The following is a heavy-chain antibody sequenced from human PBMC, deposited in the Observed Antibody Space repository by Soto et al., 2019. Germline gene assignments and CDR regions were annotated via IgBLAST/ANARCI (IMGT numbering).Heavy chain of an antibody. D-gene: IGHD3-16*02. CDR3: ARCGITFGGVIVNYYYYYGMDV. CDR2: INHSGST. CDR1: GGSFSGYY. Sequence: PSETLSLTCAVYGGSFSGYYWSWIRQPPGKGLEWIGEINHSGSTNYNPSLKSRVTISVDTSKNQFSLKLSSVTAADTAVYYCARCGITFGGVIVNYYYYYGMDVWDQGTTVTVSS. J-gene: IGHJ6*02. V-gene: IGHV4-34*01.